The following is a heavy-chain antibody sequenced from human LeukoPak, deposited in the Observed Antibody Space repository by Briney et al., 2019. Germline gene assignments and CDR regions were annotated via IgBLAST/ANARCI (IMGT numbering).Heavy chain of an antibody. Sequence: GASVKVSCKASGYTLINFGFSWVRQAPGQGLEWMGWISAHNGNTNYAQKFQGRVTMTTDTSTSTAYMELRSLRSDDTAMYYCAREKVLYYFDSSSARAFDLWGQGTVVTVSS. CDR3: AREKVLYYFDSSSARAFDL. V-gene: IGHV1-18*01. D-gene: IGHD3-22*01. CDR1: GYTLINFG. J-gene: IGHJ3*01. CDR2: ISAHNGNT.